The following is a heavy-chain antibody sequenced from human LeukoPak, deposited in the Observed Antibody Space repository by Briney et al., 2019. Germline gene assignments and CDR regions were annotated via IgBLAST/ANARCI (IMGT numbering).Heavy chain of an antibody. V-gene: IGHV4-59*01. D-gene: IGHD2-2*01. CDR3: AQDRFSFVH. CDR1: GGSISYYY. CDR2: ISDGESP. Sequence: SETLSLTCSVSGGSISYYYWSWIRQFPGKGLEWIGYISDGESPDYNPSLQSRVTIYVDSSKNQFFLNLTSVTAADTAVYYCAQDRFSFVHWGPGTLVTVSS. J-gene: IGHJ1*01.